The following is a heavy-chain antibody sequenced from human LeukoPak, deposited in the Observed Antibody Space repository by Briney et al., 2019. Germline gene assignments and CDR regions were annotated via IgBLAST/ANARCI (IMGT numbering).Heavy chain of an antibody. V-gene: IGHV1-2*02. CDR2: INPNSGGT. D-gene: IGHD3-9*01. CDR3: AVGGDTYYDILTGPSLFDY. Sequence: ASVKVSCKASGYTFTGYYMHWVRQAPGQGLEWMGWINPNSGGTNYAQKFQGRVTMTRDTSISTAYMELSRLRSDDTAVYYCAVGGDTYYDILTGPSLFDYWGQGTLVTVSS. CDR1: GYTFTGYY. J-gene: IGHJ4*02.